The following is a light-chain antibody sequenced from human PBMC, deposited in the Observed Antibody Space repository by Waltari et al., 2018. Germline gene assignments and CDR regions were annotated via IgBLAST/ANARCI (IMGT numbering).Light chain of an antibody. V-gene: IGLV2-11*01. CDR2: DVS. CDR3: CSYAGSYVV. J-gene: IGLJ2*01. CDR1: SRDVGSYNY. Sequence: QSALTQPRPVSGSPGQSVTISCTGTSRDVGSYNYVSWYQQYPGKVPKLMIYDVSKRPSGVPDRFSGSKSGNTASLTISGLQAEDEADYYCCSYAGSYVVFGGGTKLTVL.